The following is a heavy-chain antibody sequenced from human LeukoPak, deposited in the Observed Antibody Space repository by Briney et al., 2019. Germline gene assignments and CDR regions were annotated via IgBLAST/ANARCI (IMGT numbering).Heavy chain of an antibody. V-gene: IGHV3-30*02. J-gene: IGHJ4*02. Sequence: GGSLRLSCTASGFTFSNYGMHWVRQAPGKGLEWVTFIRYDGSNKDYADSVKGRFTISRDNSNNTLYLQMNCLRAEDTAVYYCASGGSYFDYWGQGTLVTVSS. CDR1: GFTFSNYG. CDR3: ASGGSYFDY. CDR2: IRYDGSNK. D-gene: IGHD1-26*01.